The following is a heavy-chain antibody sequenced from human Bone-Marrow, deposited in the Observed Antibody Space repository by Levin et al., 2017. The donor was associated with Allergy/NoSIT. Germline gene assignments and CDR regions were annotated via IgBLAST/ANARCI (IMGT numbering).Heavy chain of an antibody. CDR2: FDPEHGEP. V-gene: IGHV1-24*01. J-gene: IGHJ4*02. D-gene: IGHD2-8*02. CDR1: LTELS. CDR3: ATDLYDTVGLYGYFDY. Sequence: LTELSMHWVRQSPGKGFEWMGGFDPEHGEPIYAQKFQGRVTMTEDTSTDTAYLELSSLRSEDTAVYYCATDLYDTVGLYGYFDYWGQGALVIVSS.